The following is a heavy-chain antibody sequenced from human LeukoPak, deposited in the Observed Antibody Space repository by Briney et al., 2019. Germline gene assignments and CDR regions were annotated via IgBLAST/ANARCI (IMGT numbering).Heavy chain of an antibody. CDR2: IVPISDTT. Sequence: SVKVSCNASGDTFSTYAFNWVRQAPGQGLEWTGGIVPISDTTNYAQTLQGRVTITADKSTNTVYMELSSLTSEDTGVYYCARGASVRVVPMSYYYAMDVWGEGTTVIVSS. CDR1: GDTFSTYA. CDR3: ARGASVRVVPMSYYYAMDV. V-gene: IGHV1-69*06. D-gene: IGHD2-2*01. J-gene: IGHJ6*04.